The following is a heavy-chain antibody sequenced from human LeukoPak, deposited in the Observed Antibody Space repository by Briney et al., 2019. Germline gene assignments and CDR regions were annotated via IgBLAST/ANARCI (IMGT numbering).Heavy chain of an antibody. CDR1: GFTFSNYW. V-gene: IGHV3-7*01. Sequence: GGSLRLSCAASGFTFSNYWMNWVRQAPGKGLEWVARIKQDGSEKYYVESVKGRFTISRDNAKKSVYLQMDSLRADDTAVYYCARATMIVVVLDAFDIWGQGTMVTVSS. J-gene: IGHJ3*02. CDR2: IKQDGSEK. D-gene: IGHD3-22*01. CDR3: ARATMIVVVLDAFDI.